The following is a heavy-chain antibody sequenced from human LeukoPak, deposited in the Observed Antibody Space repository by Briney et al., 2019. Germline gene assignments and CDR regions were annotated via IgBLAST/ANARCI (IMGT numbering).Heavy chain of an antibody. J-gene: IGHJ4*02. CDR2: INPNSGNT. Sequence: ASVKVSCKASGYTFTSYDINWVRQATGQGLEWMGWINPNSGNTGFAQKFQGRVTMTRNTSISTAYMELSSLRSEDTAVYYCARAPFCFLGGSCPYYFDYWGQGTLLTVSS. V-gene: IGHV1-8*01. CDR3: ARAPFCFLGGSCPYYFDY. CDR1: GYTFTSYD. D-gene: IGHD2-15*01.